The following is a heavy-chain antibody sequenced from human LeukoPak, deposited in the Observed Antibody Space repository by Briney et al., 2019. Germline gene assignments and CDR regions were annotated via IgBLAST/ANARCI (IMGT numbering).Heavy chain of an antibody. CDR3: ARMDHFFNVLYYYYMDV. Sequence: GGSLRLSCAASGFTFSDYYMSWIRQAPGKGPEWVSYISSSGSTIYYADSVKGRFTISRDNAKNSLYLQMNSLRAEDTAVYYCARMDHFFNVLYYYYMDVWGKGTTVTVSS. D-gene: IGHD2-2*03. CDR1: GFTFSDYY. CDR2: ISSSGSTI. J-gene: IGHJ6*03. V-gene: IGHV3-11*01.